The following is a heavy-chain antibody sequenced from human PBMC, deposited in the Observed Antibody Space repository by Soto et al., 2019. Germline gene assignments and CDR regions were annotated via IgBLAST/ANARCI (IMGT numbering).Heavy chain of an antibody. V-gene: IGHV3-7*05. J-gene: IGHJ4*02. Sequence: GGSLRLSCAASGFTFSSYWMSWVRQAPGKGLEWVANIKQDGSEKYYVDSVKGRFTISRDNAKNSLYLQMNSLRAEDTAVYYCARVHRLRFLGWLSRTGWGGDYWGQGTLVTVSS. CDR1: GFTFSSYW. CDR2: IKQDGSEK. CDR3: ARVHRLRFLGWLSRTGWGGDY. D-gene: IGHD3-3*01.